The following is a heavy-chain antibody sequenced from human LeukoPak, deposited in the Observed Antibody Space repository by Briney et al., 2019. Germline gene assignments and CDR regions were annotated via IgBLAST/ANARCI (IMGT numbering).Heavy chain of an antibody. V-gene: IGHV3-48*01. J-gene: IGHJ4*02. CDR3: ARSEYYDSSGYLDY. CDR1: GFTFSSYS. D-gene: IGHD3-22*01. CDR2: ISSSSSTI. Sequence: GGSLRLSCAASGFTFSSYSRNGVGQAPGKGLEWGSYISSSSSTIYYADSVKGRFTISRDNAKNSLYLQMNSLRAEDTAVYYCARSEYYDSSGYLDYWGQGTLVTVSS.